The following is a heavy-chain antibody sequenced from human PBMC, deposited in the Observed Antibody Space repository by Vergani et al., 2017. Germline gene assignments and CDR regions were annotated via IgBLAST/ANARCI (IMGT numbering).Heavy chain of an antibody. Sequence: QVQLVQSGSALKKPGASVKVSCKASGYTFSDYYLHWVRQAPGQGLEWMGWISAYNGNTNYAQKLQGRVTMTTDTSTSTAYMELRSLRSDDTAVYYCAARYCSSTSCPLRGAFDIWGQGTMVTVSS. V-gene: IGHV1-18*01. CDR2: ISAYNGNT. CDR1: GYTFSDYY. D-gene: IGHD2-2*01. CDR3: AARYCSSTSCPLRGAFDI. J-gene: IGHJ3*02.